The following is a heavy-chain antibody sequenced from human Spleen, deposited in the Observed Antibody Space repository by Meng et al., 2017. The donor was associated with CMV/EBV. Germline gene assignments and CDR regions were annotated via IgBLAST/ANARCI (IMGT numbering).Heavy chain of an antibody. Sequence: GGSLRLSCEGSGYSFSNYWIDWVRQMPGKGLEWMGIIYPGDSDTRYSPSFQGQVTISADKSISTAYLQWSSLKASDTAMYYCARCSFVTDYYGMDVWGQGTTVTVSS. CDR2: IYPGDSDT. CDR3: ARCSFVTDYYGMDV. D-gene: IGHD3-16*02. J-gene: IGHJ6*02. CDR1: GYSFSNYW. V-gene: IGHV5-51*01.